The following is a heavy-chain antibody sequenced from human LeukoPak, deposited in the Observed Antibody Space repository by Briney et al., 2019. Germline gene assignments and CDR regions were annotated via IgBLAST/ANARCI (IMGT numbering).Heavy chain of an antibody. Sequence: GGSLRLSCAASGFTFSSYSMNWVRQAPGKRLEWVSSISSSSSYIYYADSVKGRFTISRDNAKNSLYLQMNSLRAEDTAVYYCARVGGDGGVVVPAAIDYWGQGTLVTVSS. J-gene: IGHJ4*02. CDR3: ARVGGDGGVVVPAAIDY. CDR1: GFTFSSYS. D-gene: IGHD2-2*01. V-gene: IGHV3-21*01. CDR2: ISSSSSYI.